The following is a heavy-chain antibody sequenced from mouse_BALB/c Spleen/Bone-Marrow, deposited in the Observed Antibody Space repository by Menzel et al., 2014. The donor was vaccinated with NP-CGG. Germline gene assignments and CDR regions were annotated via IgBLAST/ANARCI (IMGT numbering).Heavy chain of an antibody. CDR1: GFTFTDYY. Sequence: EVKLVESGGGLVQPGGSLRLSCATSGFTFTDYYMNWVRQPPGKALEWLGFIRNKANGYTTEYSASVKSRFTISRDNSQNSLYLQMNPVRVDDSATYYCARDKGRVFFDYWGQGTTLTVSS. J-gene: IGHJ2*01. V-gene: IGHV7-3*02. CDR2: IRNKANGYTT. CDR3: ARDKGRVFFDY.